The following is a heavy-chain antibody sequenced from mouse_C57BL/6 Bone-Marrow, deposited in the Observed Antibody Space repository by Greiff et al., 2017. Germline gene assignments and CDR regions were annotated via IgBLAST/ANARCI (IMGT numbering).Heavy chain of an antibody. CDR3: ARTPSYYSNSWVAY. CDR2: IDPSDSYT. J-gene: IGHJ3*01. D-gene: IGHD2-5*01. V-gene: IGHV1-59*01. Sequence: QVQLQQPGAELVRPGTSVKLSCTASGYTFTSYWMHWVKQRPGQGLEWIGVIDPSDSYTNYNQKFKGKATLTVDTSSSTAYMQLSILTSEDSAVYYCARTPSYYSNSWVAYWGQGTLVTVSA. CDR1: GYTFTSYW.